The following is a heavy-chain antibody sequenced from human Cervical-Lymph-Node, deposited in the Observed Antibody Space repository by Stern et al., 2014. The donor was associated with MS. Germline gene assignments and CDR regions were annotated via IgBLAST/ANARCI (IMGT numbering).Heavy chain of an antibody. CDR1: GYMFSGYG. Sequence: MQLVESGAEVKKLGASVKVSCKASGYMFSGYGIAWVRQAPRQGPGWMGWVSGYNGDTNYAQKFQGRVSMTTDRSTNTAYMELRSLTSDDTAVYYCARDGDNDVYDIWGQGTMVIVSS. CDR2: VSGYNGDT. CDR3: ARDGDNDVYDI. V-gene: IGHV1-18*01. J-gene: IGHJ3*02. D-gene: IGHD4-17*01.